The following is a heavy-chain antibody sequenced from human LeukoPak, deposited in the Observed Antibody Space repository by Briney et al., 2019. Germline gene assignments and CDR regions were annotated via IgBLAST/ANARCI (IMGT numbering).Heavy chain of an antibody. CDR2: IYYSGST. CDR1: GGSISSYY. CDR3: ARIPADDYGEHRGMDV. Sequence: KPSETLSLTCTVSGGSISSYYWSWIRQPPGKGLEWNWYIYYSGSTNYNPSLKSRVTISVDTSKNQFSLKLSSVTAADTAVYYCARIPADDYGEHRGMDVWGQGTTVTVSS. J-gene: IGHJ6*02. D-gene: IGHD4-17*01. V-gene: IGHV4-59*01.